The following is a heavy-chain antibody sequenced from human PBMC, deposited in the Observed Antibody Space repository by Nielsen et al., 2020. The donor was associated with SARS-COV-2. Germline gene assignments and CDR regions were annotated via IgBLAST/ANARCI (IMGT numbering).Heavy chain of an antibody. CDR1: GFSFSDSG. CDR3: AKRSGYTSGWYGDY. D-gene: IGHD6-19*01. V-gene: IGHV3-23*01. Sequence: GESLKISCAASGFSFSDSGMHWVRQAPGKGLEWVSAISSSTYYADSVKGRFTVSRDNSKNTLYLQMNSLRAEDTAVYYCAKRSGYTSGWYGDYWGQGTLVTVSS. J-gene: IGHJ4*02. CDR2: ISSST.